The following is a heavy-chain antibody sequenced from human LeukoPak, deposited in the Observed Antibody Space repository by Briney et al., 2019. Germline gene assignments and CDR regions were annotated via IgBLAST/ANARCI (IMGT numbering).Heavy chain of an antibody. D-gene: IGHD3-22*01. Sequence: ASVKVSCKASGYTFTSYAMHWVRQAPGQRLEWMGWINAGNGNTKYSQKFQGRVTITRDTSASTAYMELSSLRSEDTAVYYCARVGSETDQVYYYDSSGYYQGALDYWGQGTLVTVSS. V-gene: IGHV1-3*01. J-gene: IGHJ4*02. CDR3: ARVGSETDQVYYYDSSGYYQGALDY. CDR1: GYTFTSYA. CDR2: INAGNGNT.